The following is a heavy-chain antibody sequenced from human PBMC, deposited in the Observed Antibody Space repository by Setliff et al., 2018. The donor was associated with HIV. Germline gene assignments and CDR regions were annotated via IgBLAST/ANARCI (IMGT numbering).Heavy chain of an antibody. CDR2: FDPEDGEK. D-gene: IGHD3-22*01. CDR3: ATITFYYDSSGSQNKKSYFFDY. V-gene: IGHV1-24*01. Sequence: ASVKVSCKVSGYTLAEISMHWVRQAPGKGLEWMGGFDPEDGEKVYAQRFQGTVTMTEDTSTDTAYMELTSLTSEDTAVYYCATITFYYDSSGSQNKKSYFFDYWVREPWSPSPQ. J-gene: IGHJ4*02. CDR1: GYTLAEIS.